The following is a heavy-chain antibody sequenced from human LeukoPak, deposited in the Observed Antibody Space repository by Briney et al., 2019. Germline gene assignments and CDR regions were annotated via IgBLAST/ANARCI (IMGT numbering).Heavy chain of an antibody. Sequence: PGGSLRLSCAASGFTFSSYAMCWVRQAPGKGLERVSGISGSGGSTYYADSVKGRFTISRDNSKNTLYLQMNSLKASDTAIYYCARQTAMGRSGDYWGQGTLVTVSS. CDR2: ISGSGGST. CDR3: ARQTAMGRSGDY. CDR1: GFTFSSYA. D-gene: IGHD7-27*01. J-gene: IGHJ4*02. V-gene: IGHV3-23*01.